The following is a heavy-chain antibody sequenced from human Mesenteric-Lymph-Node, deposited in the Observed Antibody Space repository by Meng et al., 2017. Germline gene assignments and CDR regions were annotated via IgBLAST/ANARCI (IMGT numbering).Heavy chain of an antibody. CDR1: GGTFSSYT. CDR2: IIPIFGTA. Sequence: VKVSCKASGGTFSSYTISWVRQAPGQGLEWMGRIIPIFGTANYAQKFQGRVTITADESTSTAYMELSSLRSEDTAVYYCARARGDQQPEDYWGQGTLVTVSS. V-gene: IGHV1-69*15. J-gene: IGHJ4*02. D-gene: IGHD4-17*01. CDR3: ARARGDQQPEDY.